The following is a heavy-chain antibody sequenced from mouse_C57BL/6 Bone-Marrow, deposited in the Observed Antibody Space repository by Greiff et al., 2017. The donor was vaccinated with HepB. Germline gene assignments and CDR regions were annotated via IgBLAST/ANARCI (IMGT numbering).Heavy chain of an antibody. CDR3: ARRDYYGSSYFDY. V-gene: IGHV5-17*01. CDR1: GFTFSDYG. Sequence: EVQRVDSGGGLVKPGGSLKLSCAASGFTFSDYGMHWVRQAPEKGLEWVAYISSGSSTIYYADTVKGRFTISRDNAKNTLFLQMTSLRSEDTAMYYCARRDYYGSSYFDYWGQGTTLTVSS. CDR2: ISSGSSTI. J-gene: IGHJ2*01. D-gene: IGHD1-1*01.